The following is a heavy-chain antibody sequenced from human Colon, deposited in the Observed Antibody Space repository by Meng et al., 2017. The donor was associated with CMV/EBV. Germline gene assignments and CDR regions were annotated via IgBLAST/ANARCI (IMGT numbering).Heavy chain of an antibody. CDR1: EFSFNNYG. J-gene: IGHJ6*02. Sequence: GGSLRLSCAASEFSFNNYGMHWVRQAPGKGLEWVAFIRFDGSDKYYSDSVKGRITISRDNSKSTLYLQMNSLRAEDTAVYYCAKDTRFYTSSSYAGSYGVDVWGQGTTVTVSS. V-gene: IGHV3-30*02. CDR3: AKDTRFYTSSSYAGSYGVDV. D-gene: IGHD2-2*02. CDR2: IRFDGSDK.